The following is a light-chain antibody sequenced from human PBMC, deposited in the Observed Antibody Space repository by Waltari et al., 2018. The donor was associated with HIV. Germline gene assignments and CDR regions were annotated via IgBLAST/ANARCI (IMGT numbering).Light chain of an antibody. V-gene: IGKV4-1*01. CDR2: WAS. Sequence: DIVMTQSPDSLAVSLGERATINCKSSQSVLYSSNNKNYLAGYQQKPGLPPKLLMYWASTLESGVPDRFSGSGSGTDFTLTISSLQAEDVAVYYCQQYSSTPRTFGQGTKVEIK. CDR3: QQYSSTPRT. J-gene: IGKJ1*01. CDR1: QSVLYSSNNKNY.